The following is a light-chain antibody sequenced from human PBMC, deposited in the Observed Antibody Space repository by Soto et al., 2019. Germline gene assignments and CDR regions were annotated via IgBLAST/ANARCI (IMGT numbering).Light chain of an antibody. CDR2: EVS. CDR1: SSDVGDFNY. Sequence: QSALTQPLSASGSPGQSVTISCTGTSSDVGDFNYVSWYQQHPGKVPKLLIYEVSKRPSGVPDRFSGSKSGDTASLTVSGLQADDEADYYCSSYVRGDYYVFGTGTKLTVL. V-gene: IGLV2-8*01. CDR3: SSYVRGDYYV. J-gene: IGLJ1*01.